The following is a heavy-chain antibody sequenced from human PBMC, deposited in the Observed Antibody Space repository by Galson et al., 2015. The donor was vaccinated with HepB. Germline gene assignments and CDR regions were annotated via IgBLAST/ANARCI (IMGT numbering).Heavy chain of an antibody. Sequence: SLRLSCAASGFTFSSYSMNWVRQAPGKGLEWVSSISSSSSYIYYADSVKGRFTISRDNAKNSLYLQMNSLRAEDTAVYYCARQLEVGWQQLGRLYYYYYGMDVWGQGTTVTVSS. CDR1: GFTFSSYS. CDR2: ISSSSSYI. J-gene: IGHJ6*02. CDR3: ARQLEVGWQQLGRLYYYYYGMDV. V-gene: IGHV3-21*01. D-gene: IGHD6-13*01.